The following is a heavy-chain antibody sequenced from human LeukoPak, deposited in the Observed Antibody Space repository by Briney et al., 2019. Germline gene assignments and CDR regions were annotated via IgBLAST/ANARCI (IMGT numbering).Heavy chain of an antibody. CDR1: GFPFSSYW. V-gene: IGHV3-7*03. Sequence: GGSLRLSCVASGFPFSSYWMTWVRQAPGKGLEWVANIKQDGSKKSYVDSVKGRFTISRDNAKNSLYLQMNSLRAEDTAVYYCARDVWNYYYGMDVWGQGTTVTVSS. CDR3: ARDVWNYYYGMDV. D-gene: IGHD3-16*01. CDR2: IKQDGSKK. J-gene: IGHJ6*02.